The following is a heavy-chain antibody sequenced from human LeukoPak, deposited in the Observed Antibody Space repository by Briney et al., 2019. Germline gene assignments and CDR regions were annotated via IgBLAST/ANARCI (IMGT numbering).Heavy chain of an antibody. J-gene: IGHJ6*03. CDR1: GNTFTGYY. Sequence: ASVKVSCKASGNTFTGYYMHWVRQAPGQGLEWMGWINPDSGGTNYAEKFQGRVTMTRDTSISTAYMELSRLRSDDTAVYYCARADSTMVRGVIFGFYYYYYMDVWGKGTTVTVSS. D-gene: IGHD3-10*01. CDR2: INPDSGGT. CDR3: ARADSTMVRGVIFGFYYYYYMDV. V-gene: IGHV1-2*02.